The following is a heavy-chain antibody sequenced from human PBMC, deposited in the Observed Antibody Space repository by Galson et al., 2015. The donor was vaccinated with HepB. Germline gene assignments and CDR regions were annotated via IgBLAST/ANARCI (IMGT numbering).Heavy chain of an antibody. CDR1: GFSFNTYG. CDR3: ARGDYDGLDV. J-gene: IGHJ6*02. CDR2: IWYGDLSV. V-gene: IGHV3-33*01. Sequence: SLRLSCAVSGFSFNTYGMHWVRQAPGKGLEWVAVIWYGDLSVYHGDSVKGRFTISRDTSNNTLILQMNSLRADDTGTYYCARGDYDGLDVWGQGTTVTVSS. D-gene: IGHD5-24*01.